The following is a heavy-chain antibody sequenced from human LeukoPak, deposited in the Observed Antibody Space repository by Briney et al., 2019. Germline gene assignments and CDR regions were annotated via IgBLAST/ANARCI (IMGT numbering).Heavy chain of an antibody. J-gene: IGHJ3*02. CDR1: GYTFSSYW. CDR3: ARGLPHDAFDI. Sequence: GGSLRLSCAASGYTFSSYWMHWVRQAPGKGLVWVSRINGDGSSTSYADSVKGRFTISRDNAKNTLYLQMNSLRAEDTAVYYCARGLPHDAFDIWGQGTMVTVSS. V-gene: IGHV3-74*01. CDR2: INGDGSST.